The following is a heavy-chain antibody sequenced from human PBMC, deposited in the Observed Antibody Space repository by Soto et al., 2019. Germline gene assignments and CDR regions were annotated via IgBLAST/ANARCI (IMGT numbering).Heavy chain of an antibody. CDR3: ARGIAVARTQAFDI. Sequence: QVQLQESGPGLVKPSQTLSLTCTVSGGSISSGGYYWSWIRQHPGKGLEWIGYIYYSGSTYYNPSLKSRVTITVDTSKNQFSLKLSSVTAADTAVYYCARGIAVARTQAFDIWGQGTMVTVSS. CDR1: GGSISSGGYY. J-gene: IGHJ3*02. D-gene: IGHD6-19*01. CDR2: IYYSGST. V-gene: IGHV4-31*03.